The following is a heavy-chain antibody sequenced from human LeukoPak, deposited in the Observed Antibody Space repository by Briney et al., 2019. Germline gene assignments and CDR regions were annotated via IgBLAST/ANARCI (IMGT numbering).Heavy chain of an antibody. J-gene: IGHJ4*02. CDR1: GYTFTGYY. CDR3: ARFRDTAMITLDY. Sequence: GASVKVSCKASGYTFTGYYMHWVRQAPGEGLEWMGWINPNSGDTNYAQKFQGRVTMTRDTSISTAYMELSRLRSDDTAVYFCARFRDTAMITLDYWGQGTLVTVSS. D-gene: IGHD5-18*01. CDR2: INPNSGDT. V-gene: IGHV1-2*02.